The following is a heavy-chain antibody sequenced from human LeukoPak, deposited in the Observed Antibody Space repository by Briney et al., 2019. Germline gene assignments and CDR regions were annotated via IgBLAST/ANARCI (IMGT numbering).Heavy chain of an antibody. D-gene: IGHD4-23*01. J-gene: IGHJ4*02. Sequence: RSLRLSCAASGFTFSSYGMHWVRQAPGKGLEWVAVISYDGSNKYYADSVKGRFTISRDNSKNTLYLQMNSLRAEDTAVYYCARSSRVRGYGGNSGTLGYWGQGTLVTVSS. V-gene: IGHV3-30*03. CDR2: ISYDGSNK. CDR1: GFTFSSYG. CDR3: ARSSRVRGYGGNSGTLGY.